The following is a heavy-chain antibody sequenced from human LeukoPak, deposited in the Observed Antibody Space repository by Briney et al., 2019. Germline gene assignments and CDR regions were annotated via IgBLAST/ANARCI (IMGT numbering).Heavy chain of an antibody. V-gene: IGHV3-15*01. CDR1: GFTFSNAW. D-gene: IGHD3-9*01. J-gene: IGHJ4*02. CDR2: IKSKTDGGTT. Sequence: GGSLRLSCAASGFTFSNAWMTWVRQAPGKGLEWVGRIKSKTDGGTTDYAAPVKRRFTISRDDSKNTLFLQMNSLKTEDTAVYYCTTRLLRYFDWLLSYDYWGQGTLVTVSS. CDR3: TTRLLRYFDWLLSYDY.